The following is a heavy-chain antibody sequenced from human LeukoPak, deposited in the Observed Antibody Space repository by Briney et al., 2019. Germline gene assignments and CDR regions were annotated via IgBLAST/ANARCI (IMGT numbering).Heavy chain of an antibody. J-gene: IGHJ4*02. D-gene: IGHD3-10*01. CDR2: IIPIFGTA. V-gene: IGHV1-69*06. CDR1: GGTFSSYA. Sequence: ASVKVSCKASGGTFSSYAISWVRQAPGQGLEWMGGIIPIFGTANYAQKFQGRVTMTEDTSTDTAYMELSSLRSEDTAVYYCASITMVRGVLAYWGQGTLVTVSS. CDR3: ASITMVRGVLAY.